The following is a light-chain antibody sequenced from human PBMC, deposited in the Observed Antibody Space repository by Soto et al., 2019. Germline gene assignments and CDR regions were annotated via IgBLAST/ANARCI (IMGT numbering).Light chain of an antibody. CDR3: QQSYSTPPT. CDR1: QSISSY. CDR2: AAS. J-gene: IGKJ5*01. V-gene: IGKV1-39*01. Sequence: DIQMTQSPSSLSASVGDRVTITCRASQSISSYLNWYQQKPGKAPKLLIYAASSLQSGVPSRFSGSGSGTDFTLTISSLQPEDFATYYGQQSYSTPPTVGQETRLEIK.